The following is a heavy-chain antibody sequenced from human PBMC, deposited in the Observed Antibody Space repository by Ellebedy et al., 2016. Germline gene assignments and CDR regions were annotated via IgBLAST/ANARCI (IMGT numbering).Heavy chain of an antibody. CDR3: ARHPTIAARPLDY. D-gene: IGHD6-6*01. V-gene: IGHV4-39*01. J-gene: IGHJ4*02. CDR1: GGSISSYY. CDR2: IYYSGST. Sequence: GSLRLXXTVSGGSISSYYWSWIRQPPGKGLEWIGSIYYSGSTYYNPSLKSRVTISVDTSKNQFSLKLSSVTAADTAVYYCARHPTIAARPLDYWGQGTLVTVSS.